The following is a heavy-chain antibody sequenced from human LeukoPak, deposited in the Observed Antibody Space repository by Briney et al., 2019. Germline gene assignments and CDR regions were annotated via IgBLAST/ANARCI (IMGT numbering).Heavy chain of an antibody. J-gene: IGHJ4*02. CDR2: ISSSSSYI. D-gene: IGHD6-13*01. CDR3: ARERDSTSWYQFDY. CDR1: GFTFSSYS. Sequence: PGGSLRLSCAASGFTFSSYSMNWVRQAPGKGLEWVSFISSSSSYIYYADSVKGRFTISRDNAKNSLYLQMNSLRAEDTAVYYRARERDSTSWYQFDYWGQGTLVTVSS. V-gene: IGHV3-21*01.